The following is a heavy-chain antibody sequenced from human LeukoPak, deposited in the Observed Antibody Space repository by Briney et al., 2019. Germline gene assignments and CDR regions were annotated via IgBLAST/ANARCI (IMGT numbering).Heavy chain of an antibody. CDR1: GYTFTSYA. D-gene: IGHD4-23*01. Sequence: ASVKVSCKASGYTFTSYAMHWVRQAPGQRLEWMGWINAGNGNTKYSQKFQGRVTITRDTSASTAYMELSSLRSEDTAVYYCARDIPTTVVRFSFAYWSQGTLVTVSS. J-gene: IGHJ4*02. CDR3: ARDIPTTVVRFSFAY. CDR2: INAGNGNT. V-gene: IGHV1-3*01.